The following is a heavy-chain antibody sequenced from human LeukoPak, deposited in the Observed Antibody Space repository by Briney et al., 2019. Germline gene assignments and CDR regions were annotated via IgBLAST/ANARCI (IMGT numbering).Heavy chain of an antibody. V-gene: IGHV3-11*05. CDR1: GVTFSDYD. Sequence: GGSLRLSCAASGVTFSDYDMSWIRQAPGKGLEWVSYISSSNSYTNYADSVKGRFTISRDNAKNSLYLQMNSLMAEDTAGYYCARVSIAAAGRGFDYWGQGTLVTVSS. CDR2: ISSSNSYT. CDR3: ARVSIAAAGRGFDY. D-gene: IGHD6-13*01. J-gene: IGHJ4*02.